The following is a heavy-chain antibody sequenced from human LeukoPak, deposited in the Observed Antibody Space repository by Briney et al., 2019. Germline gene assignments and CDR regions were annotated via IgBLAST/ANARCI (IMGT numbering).Heavy chain of an antibody. CDR1: GGSISSSSYY. V-gene: IGHV4-39*07. J-gene: IGHJ4*02. Sequence: SETLSLTCTVSGGSISSSSYYWGWIRQPPGKGLEWIGSIYYSGSTYYNPSLKSRVTISVDTSKNQFSLKLSSVTAADTAVYYCARDPYYDILTGYYEGFDYWGQGTLVTVSS. CDR3: ARDPYYDILTGYYEGFDY. CDR2: IYYSGST. D-gene: IGHD3-9*01.